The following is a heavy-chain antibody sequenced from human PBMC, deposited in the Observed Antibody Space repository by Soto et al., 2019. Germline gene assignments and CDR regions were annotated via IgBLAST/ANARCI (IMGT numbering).Heavy chain of an antibody. V-gene: IGHV3-48*03. J-gene: IGHJ4*02. CDR1: GFTFSSYE. Sequence: GGSLRLSCAASGFTFSSYEMNWVRQAPGKGLEWVSYISSSGSTIYYADSVKGRFTISRDNAKNPLYLQMNSLRAEDKAVYYCARGGYYDSSGYFDYWGQGTLVTVSS. CDR3: ARGGYYDSSGYFDY. CDR2: ISSSGSTI. D-gene: IGHD3-22*01.